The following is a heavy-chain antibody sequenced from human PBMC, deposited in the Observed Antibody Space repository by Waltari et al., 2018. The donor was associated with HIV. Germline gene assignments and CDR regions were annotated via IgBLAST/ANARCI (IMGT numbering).Heavy chain of an antibody. J-gene: IGHJ4*02. CDR3: TRDPGGEVDFDY. Sequence: EVQLVESGGDLVQPGGSLRLSCAASGFSLSIYSMDWVRQAPGKGMEWISYNSPIRGVTYSSYSLRGRFTMSRDTTKKSLYLQVNSLRAEDTAVYDCTRDPGGEVDFDYGSQGTLVTVSS. CDR2: NSPIRGVT. CDR1: GFSLSIYS. V-gene: IGHV3-48*04. D-gene: IGHD2-21*01.